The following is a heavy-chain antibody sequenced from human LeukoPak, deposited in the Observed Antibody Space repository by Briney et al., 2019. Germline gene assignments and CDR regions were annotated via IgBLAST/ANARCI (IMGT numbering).Heavy chain of an antibody. CDR1: GFTFSDYY. V-gene: IGHV3-23*01. CDR3: AAWSGSLYYMDV. J-gene: IGHJ6*03. CDR2: ISGSGGST. D-gene: IGHD3-10*01. Sequence: GGSLRLSCAASGFTFSDYYTNWIRQAPGKGLEWVSAISGSGGSTYYADSVKGRFTISRDNSKNTLYLQMNSLRAEDTAVYYCAAWSGSLYYMDVWGKGTTVTISS.